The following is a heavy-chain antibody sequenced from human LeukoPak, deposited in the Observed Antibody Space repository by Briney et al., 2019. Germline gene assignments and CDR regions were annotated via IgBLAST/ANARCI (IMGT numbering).Heavy chain of an antibody. CDR1: GGSISSYY. V-gene: IGHV4-59*01. CDR3: ARNTYYYGSGSYFPDAFDI. CDR2: IYYSGST. J-gene: IGHJ3*02. D-gene: IGHD3-10*01. Sequence: SQTLSLTSAVSGGSISSYYCSSIRQPPGHRLEWIGYIYYSGSTNYNPSLKSRVTISVDPSNNQFSLKLSSATAADTAVYYCARNTYYYGSGSYFPDAFDIWGQGTMVTVSS.